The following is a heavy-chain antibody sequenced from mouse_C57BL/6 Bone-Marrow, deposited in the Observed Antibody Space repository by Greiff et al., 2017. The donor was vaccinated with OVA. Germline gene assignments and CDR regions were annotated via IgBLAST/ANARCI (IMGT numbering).Heavy chain of an antibody. CDR2: ISSGSSTI. Sequence: DVHLVESGGGLVKPGGSLKLSCAASGFTFSDYGMHWVRQAPEKGLEWVAYISSGSSTIYYADTVKGRFTISRDNAKNTLFLQMTSLRSEDTAMYYCARKHYYGSSYYAMDYWGQGTSVTVSS. D-gene: IGHD1-1*01. V-gene: IGHV5-17*01. CDR1: GFTFSDYG. J-gene: IGHJ4*01. CDR3: ARKHYYGSSYYAMDY.